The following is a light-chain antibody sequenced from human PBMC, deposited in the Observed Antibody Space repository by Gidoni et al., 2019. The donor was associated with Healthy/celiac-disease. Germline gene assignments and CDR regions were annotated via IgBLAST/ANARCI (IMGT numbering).Light chain of an antibody. CDR2: AAS. V-gene: IGKV1-39*01. J-gene: IGKJ1*01. CDR1: QSISSY. Sequence: DIQMTQSPSSLSASVGDRVTITCRASQSISSYLNWYQQKPVKAPKLLIYAASSLQSGVPSRFSGSGSGTDFSLTISSLQPGDFATYYFQQSYSTPRTFGQWTKVEIK. CDR3: QQSYSTPRT.